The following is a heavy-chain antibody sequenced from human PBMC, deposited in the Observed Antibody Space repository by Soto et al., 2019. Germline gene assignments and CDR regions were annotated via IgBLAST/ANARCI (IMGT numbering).Heavy chain of an antibody. J-gene: IGHJ4*02. CDR2: IYYSWST. CDR3: ARAMYYYDSSGFDY. CDR1: GGSISSGDYY. D-gene: IGHD3-22*01. V-gene: IGHV4-30-4*01. Sequence: SETLSLTCTVSGGSISSGDYYWSWIRQPPGKGLEWIGYIYYSWSTYYNPSLKSRVTISVDTSKNQFSLKLSSVTAADTAVYYCARAMYYYDSSGFDYWGQGTLVTVSS.